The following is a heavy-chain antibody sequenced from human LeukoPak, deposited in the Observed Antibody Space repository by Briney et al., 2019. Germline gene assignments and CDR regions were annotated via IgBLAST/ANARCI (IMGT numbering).Heavy chain of an antibody. V-gene: IGHV3-30*04. D-gene: IGHD6-13*01. CDR2: ISYDGSNK. Sequence: PGGSLRLSCATSGFTFSSYAMHWVRQAPGKGLEWVAVISYDGSNKYYADSVKGRFTTSRDNSKNTLYLQMNSLRAEDTAVYYCARDLEQQLTNFDYWGQGTLVTVSS. CDR1: GFTFSSYA. CDR3: ARDLEQQLTNFDY. J-gene: IGHJ4*02.